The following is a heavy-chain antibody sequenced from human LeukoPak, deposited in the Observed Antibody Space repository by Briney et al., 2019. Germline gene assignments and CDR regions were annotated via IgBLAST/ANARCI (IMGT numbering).Heavy chain of an antibody. CDR2: ISNSGSTI. D-gene: IGHD5/OR15-5a*01. J-gene: IGHJ4*02. CDR1: GFTFSSYE. Sequence: PGGSLRHSCAASGFTFSSYEMHWVRQAPGKGLEWVSYISNSGSTIYYAASAKGRCNNTRDNAKNSVYLQMNSLRAEDTAVYYCARILSTPFDYWGQGILVTVSS. V-gene: IGHV3-48*03. CDR3: ARILSTPFDY.